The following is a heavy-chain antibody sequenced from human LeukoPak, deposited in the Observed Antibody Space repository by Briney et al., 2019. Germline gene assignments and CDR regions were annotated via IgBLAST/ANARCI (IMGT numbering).Heavy chain of an antibody. CDR3: AKDSGGSSTSAYY. Sequence: GGSLRLSCAASEFTFSSYAMHWVRQAPGKGLEWVALVSYDGSDKYYADSVKGRFTISRDNPKNTLYLQMNSLRAEDMAVYYCAKDSGGSSTSAYYWGQGTLVTVSS. CDR2: VSYDGSDK. CDR1: EFTFSSYA. V-gene: IGHV3-30*18. J-gene: IGHJ4*02. D-gene: IGHD2-15*01.